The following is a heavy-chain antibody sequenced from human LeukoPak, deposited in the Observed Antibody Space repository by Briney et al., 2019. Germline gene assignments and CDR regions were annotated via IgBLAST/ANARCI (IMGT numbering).Heavy chain of an antibody. CDR1: GFTLSSYW. CDR3: ARAGFYNGLDY. J-gene: IGHJ4*02. D-gene: IGHD2-8*01. Sequence: PGGSLRLSCTASGFTLSSYWMHWVRQAPGKGVVWVSHIKTDGSTVSYADSVKGRFTISRDNAKNTLYLQMNSLRAEDTAVYFCARAGFYNGLDYWGQGTLVTASS. CDR2: IKTDGSTV. V-gene: IGHV3-74*01.